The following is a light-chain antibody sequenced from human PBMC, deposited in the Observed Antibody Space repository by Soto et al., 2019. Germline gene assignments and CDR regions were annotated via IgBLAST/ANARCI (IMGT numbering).Light chain of an antibody. CDR3: SSQTSSSSCV. Sequence: QPVLTQPASVSGSPGQSITISCTGTRSDVGGYNYVSWYQQHPGKAPKLMIYEVSNRPSGVSNRFSGSKSGNTASLTISGLQAEDESYYYCSSQTSSSSCVFGTGTKLTVL. CDR1: RSDVGGYNY. CDR2: EVS. V-gene: IGLV2-14*01. J-gene: IGLJ1*01.